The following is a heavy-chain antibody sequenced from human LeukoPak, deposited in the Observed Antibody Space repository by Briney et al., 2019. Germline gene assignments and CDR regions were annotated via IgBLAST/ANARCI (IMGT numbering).Heavy chain of an antibody. V-gene: IGHV1-18*01. Sequence: GASVKVSCKAFGYTFTSYGISWVRQAPGQGLEWMGWISAYNGNTNYAQKLQGRVTMTTDTSTSTAYMELRSLRSDDTAVYYCAREAEYYDSSGYCNYWGQGTLVTVSS. CDR2: ISAYNGNT. D-gene: IGHD3-22*01. CDR3: AREAEYYDSSGYCNY. J-gene: IGHJ4*02. CDR1: GYTFTSYG.